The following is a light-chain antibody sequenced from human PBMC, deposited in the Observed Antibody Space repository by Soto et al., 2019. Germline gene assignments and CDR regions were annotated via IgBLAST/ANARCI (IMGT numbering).Light chain of an antibody. CDR2: SAS. Sequence: EIVLTQSPATLSLSPGERATLSCRASQSVRNDLVWYHQKPGQAPRLLIYSASNRATGIPARFSGSGSGTDFTLTISSLEPEDFAVYYCQQRTNWPPTFGGGTKVEMK. J-gene: IGKJ4*01. V-gene: IGKV3-11*01. CDR3: QQRTNWPPT. CDR1: QSVRND.